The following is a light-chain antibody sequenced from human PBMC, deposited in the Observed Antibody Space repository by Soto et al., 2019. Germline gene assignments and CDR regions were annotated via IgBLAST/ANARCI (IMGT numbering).Light chain of an antibody. CDR2: NVY. CDR1: NSDVESYNL. J-gene: IGLJ1*01. CDR3: SAYTVSRTYV. V-gene: IGLV2-14*02. Sequence: QSALTQPASVSGSPGQSITISCTGTNSDVESYNLVSWHQQHPGKAPKLMIYNVYDRPSGISYRFSGSKSGNTASLTISGLQGEEEADFYCSAYTVSRTYVFGTGTKLTVL.